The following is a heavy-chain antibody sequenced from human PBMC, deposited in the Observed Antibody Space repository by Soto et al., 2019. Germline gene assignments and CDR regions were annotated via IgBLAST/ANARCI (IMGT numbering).Heavy chain of an antibody. CDR1: GGSISSYY. CDR3: ARLRFGELFWFDP. Sequence: SETLSLTCTVSGGSISSYYWSWIRQPPGKGLEWIGYIYYSGSTNYNPSLKSRVTISVDTSKNQFSLKLSSVTAADTAVYYCARLRFGELFWFDPWGQGTLVTVSS. D-gene: IGHD3-10*01. J-gene: IGHJ5*02. CDR2: IYYSGST. V-gene: IGHV4-59*01.